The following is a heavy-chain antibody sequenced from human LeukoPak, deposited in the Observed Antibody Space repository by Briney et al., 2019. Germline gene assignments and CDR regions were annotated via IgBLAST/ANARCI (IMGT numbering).Heavy chain of an antibody. CDR3: ARRQGYNYGMDV. CDR1: GYTFTSYY. D-gene: IGHD6-13*01. CDR2: INPSGGIT. J-gene: IGHJ6*02. Sequence: ASVKVSCKASGYTFTSYYMHWVRQAPGQGLEWMGIINPSGGITSYAQKFQGRVTMTRDTSTSTVYMELSSLRSDDTAVYYCARRQGYNYGMDVWGQGTTVTVSS. V-gene: IGHV1-46*01.